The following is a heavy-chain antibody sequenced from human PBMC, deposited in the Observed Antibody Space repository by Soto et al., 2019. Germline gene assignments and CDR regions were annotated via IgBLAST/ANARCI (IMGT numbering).Heavy chain of an antibody. CDR1: GFSLSTSGMC. Sequence: SGPTLVNPTQTLTLTCTFSGFSLSTSGMCVSWIRQPPGKALEWLARIDWDDDKYYSTSLKTRLTISKDTSKNQVVLTMTNMDPVDTATYYCARIQKIGYCSGGSCYPYYYYYMDVWGKGTTVTVSS. D-gene: IGHD2-15*01. CDR2: IDWDDDK. V-gene: IGHV2-70*11. J-gene: IGHJ6*03. CDR3: ARIQKIGYCSGGSCYPYYYYYMDV.